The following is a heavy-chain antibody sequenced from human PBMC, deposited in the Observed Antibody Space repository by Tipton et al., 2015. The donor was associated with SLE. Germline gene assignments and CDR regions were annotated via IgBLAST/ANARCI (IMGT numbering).Heavy chain of an antibody. V-gene: IGHV4-34*01. Sequence: LRLSCAVYGGSFSGYYWSWIRQPPGKGLEWIGEINHSGGTNYNPSLKSRGTISVDTSKNQFSLKLNSVTAADTAVYYCARGRLSPSAIAVAGSASDYWGQGTLVTVSS. CDR2: INHSGGT. CDR1: GGSFSGYY. J-gene: IGHJ4*02. D-gene: IGHD6-19*01. CDR3: ARGRLSPSAIAVAGSASDY.